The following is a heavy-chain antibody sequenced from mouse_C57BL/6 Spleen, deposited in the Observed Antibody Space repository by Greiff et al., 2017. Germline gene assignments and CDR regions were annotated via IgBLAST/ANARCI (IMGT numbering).Heavy chain of an antibody. CDR1: GFTFSNYW. J-gene: IGHJ4*01. V-gene: IGHV6-3*01. CDR3: TTVDYAMDY. D-gene: IGHD1-1*01. Sequence: VQLKESGGGLVQPGGSMKLSCVASGFTFSNYWMNWVRQSPEKGLEWVAQIRLKSDNYATHYAESVKGRFTISRDDSKSSVYLQMNNLRAEDTGIYYCTTVDYAMDYWGQGTSVTVSS. CDR2: IRLKSDNYAT.